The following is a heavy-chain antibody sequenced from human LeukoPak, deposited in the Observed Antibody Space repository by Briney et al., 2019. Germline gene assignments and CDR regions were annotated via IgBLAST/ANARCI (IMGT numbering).Heavy chain of an antibody. D-gene: IGHD7-27*01. V-gene: IGHV5-51*01. CDR1: GFSFTTSW. CDR3: ARQLTGAQGLDS. CDR2: IYPGDSDT. J-gene: IGHJ4*02. Sequence: GESLKISCKASGFSFTTSWIGWVRQLPGKCLEWMGIIYPGDSDTRYSPPFEDQVTISADKSISTVYLQWSSLKASDSAMYYCARQLTGAQGLDSWGQGTLVAVSS.